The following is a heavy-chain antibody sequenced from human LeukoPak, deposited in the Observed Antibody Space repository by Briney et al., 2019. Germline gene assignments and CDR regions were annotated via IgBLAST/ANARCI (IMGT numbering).Heavy chain of an antibody. CDR1: AFTFSDYY. CDR3: AKDGGSDPDSFDT. J-gene: IGHJ3*02. D-gene: IGHD2-15*01. V-gene: IGHV3-11*04. CDR2: ISSSGSTI. Sequence: GGSLRLSCAASAFTFSDYYMSWIRQAPGKGLEWVSYISSSGSTIYYADSVKGRFTASRDNTKNSLYLQMNSLRAEDTAVYYCAKDGGSDPDSFDTWGQGTMVTVSS.